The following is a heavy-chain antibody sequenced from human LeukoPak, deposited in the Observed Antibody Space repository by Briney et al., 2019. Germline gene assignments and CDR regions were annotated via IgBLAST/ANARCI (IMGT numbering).Heavy chain of an antibody. CDR3: ARYPPFDF. V-gene: IGHV5-51*01. J-gene: IGHJ4*02. CDR2: IYPGDSDT. Sequence: GESLKISCKCSGYSFTNYWIGWVRQMPGKGLEWMGIIYPGDSDTRYSPSFQGQVTISADKSINTAYPQWSSLKASDTAMYYCARYPPFDFWGQGTLVTVSS. CDR1: GYSFTNYW.